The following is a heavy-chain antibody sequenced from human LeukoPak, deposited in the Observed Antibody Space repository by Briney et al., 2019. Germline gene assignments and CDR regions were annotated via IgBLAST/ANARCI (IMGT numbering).Heavy chain of an antibody. V-gene: IGHV3-53*01. CDR3: ARVYDFWSGYYPDY. Sequence: PGGSLRLSCAASGFTVSSNYMSWVRQAPGKGLEWVSVIYSGGSTYYADSVKGRFTISRDNSKNTLYLQMNSLRAEDTAVYYCARVYDFWSGYYPDYWGQGTLVTVSS. CDR1: GFTVSSNY. CDR2: IYSGGST. J-gene: IGHJ4*02. D-gene: IGHD3-3*01.